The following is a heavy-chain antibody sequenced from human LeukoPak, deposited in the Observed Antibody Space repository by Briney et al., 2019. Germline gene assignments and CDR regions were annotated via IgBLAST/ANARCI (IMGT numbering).Heavy chain of an antibody. V-gene: IGHV4-39*01. CDR3: ARRVTMVRGVIRNFDY. CDR2: IYYSGST. J-gene: IGHJ4*02. Sequence: KPSETLSLTCTVSGGSISSSSYYWGWIRQPPGKGLEWIGSIYYSGSTYYNPSLKSRVTISVDTSKNQFSLKLSSVTAADTAVYYCARRVTMVRGVIRNFDYWGQGTLVTVSS. D-gene: IGHD3-10*01. CDR1: GGSISSSSYY.